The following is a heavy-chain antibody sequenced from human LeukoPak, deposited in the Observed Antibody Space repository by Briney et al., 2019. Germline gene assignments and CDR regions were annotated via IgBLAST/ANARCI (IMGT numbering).Heavy chain of an antibody. Sequence: PSETLSLTCTVSGGSISSSSYYWGWIRQPPGKGLEWIGSIYYSGSTYYNPSLKSRVTISVDTSKNQFSLKLSSVTAADTAVYYCASLSDSSSWYRLDAFDIWGQGTMVTVSS. V-gene: IGHV4-39*01. CDR1: GGSISSSSYY. CDR3: ASLSDSSSWYRLDAFDI. J-gene: IGHJ3*02. CDR2: IYYSGST. D-gene: IGHD6-13*01.